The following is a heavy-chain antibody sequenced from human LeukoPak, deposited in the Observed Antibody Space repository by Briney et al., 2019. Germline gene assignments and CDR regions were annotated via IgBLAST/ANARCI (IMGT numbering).Heavy chain of an antibody. V-gene: IGHV3-30-3*01. CDR2: ISYDGSNK. CDR3: VRDRRIAAAGTAFDY. CDR1: GFTFSSYA. D-gene: IGHD6-13*01. Sequence: GRSLRLSCAASGFTFSSYAMHWVRQAPGKGLEWVAVISYDGSNKYYADSVKGRFTISRDNSKNTPYLQMNSLRAEDTAVYYGVRDRRIAAAGTAFDYWGQGTLVTVSS. J-gene: IGHJ4*02.